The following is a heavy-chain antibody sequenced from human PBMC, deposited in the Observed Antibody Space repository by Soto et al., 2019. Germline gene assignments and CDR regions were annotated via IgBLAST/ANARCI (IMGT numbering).Heavy chain of an antibody. CDR2: ISSSSSYI. J-gene: IGHJ6*02. D-gene: IGHD6-13*01. V-gene: IGHV3-21*01. CDR1: GFTFSSYS. Sequence: EVQLVESGGRLVKPGGSLRLSCAASGFTFSSYSMNWVRQAPGKGLEWVSSISSSSSYIYYADSVKGRFTISRDNAKNSLYLQMNSLRAQDTAVYYCARDHSSSWYPYYYGMAVWGQGTTVTVSS. CDR3: ARDHSSSWYPYYYGMAV.